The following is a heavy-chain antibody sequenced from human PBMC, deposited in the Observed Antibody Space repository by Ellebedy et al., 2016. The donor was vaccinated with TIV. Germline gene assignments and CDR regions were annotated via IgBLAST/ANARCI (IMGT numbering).Heavy chain of an antibody. J-gene: IGHJ4*02. CDR2: LSHDGVKE. D-gene: IGHD2-2*01. CDR1: GLPFSSHA. CDR3: TRSLPAAIPFDF. Sequence: GESLKISCVVSGLPFSSHAMQWVRQAPGKGLEWVAVLSHDGVKEEYAESVKGRFTVSRDNAKNTLYLQMNSLRAEDTAVYYCTRSLPAAIPFDFWGQGTLVTVSS. V-gene: IGHV3-30-3*01.